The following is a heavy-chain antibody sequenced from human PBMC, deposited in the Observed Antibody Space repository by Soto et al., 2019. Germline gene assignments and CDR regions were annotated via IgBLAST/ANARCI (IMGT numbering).Heavy chain of an antibody. CDR3: AKDEYWESHFYYFMDL. CDR2: ISYDGSNK. J-gene: IGHJ6*03. D-gene: IGHD1-26*01. CDR1: GFTFSSYG. Sequence: GGSLRLSCAASGFTFSSYGMHWVRQAPGKGLEWVAVISYDGSNKYYADSVKGRFTMSRDNSNNTLFLQMSSLRSEDTAIYYCAKDEYWESHFYYFMDLWGRGTAVTVSS. V-gene: IGHV3-30*18.